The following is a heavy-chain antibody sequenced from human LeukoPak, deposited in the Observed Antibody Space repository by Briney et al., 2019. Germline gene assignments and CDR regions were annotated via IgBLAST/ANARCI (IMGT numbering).Heavy chain of an antibody. CDR1: GGSFSGYY. CDR3: ARLQWILGKYYYYYYYGMDV. CDR2: INHSGST. Sequence: PSETLSLTCAVYGGSFSGYYWSWIRQPPGKGLEWIGEINHSGSTNYNPSLKSRVTISVDTSKNQFSLKLSSVTAADTAVYYCARLQWILGKYYYYYYYGMDVWGQGTTVTVSS. V-gene: IGHV4-34*01. D-gene: IGHD5-24*01. J-gene: IGHJ6*02.